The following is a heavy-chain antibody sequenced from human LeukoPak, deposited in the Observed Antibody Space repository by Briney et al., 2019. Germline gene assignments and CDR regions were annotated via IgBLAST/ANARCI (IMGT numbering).Heavy chain of an antibody. D-gene: IGHD3-22*01. CDR2: INPNSGGT. V-gene: IGHV1-2*02. Sequence: GASVKVSCKASGYTFTGYYMHWVRQAPGQGLEWMGWINPNSGGTNYAQKFQGRVTMTRDTSISTAYMELSRLRSDDTAVYYCARDLNLFTMTSPDADYWGQGTLVTVSS. J-gene: IGHJ4*02. CDR1: GYTFTGYY. CDR3: ARDLNLFTMTSPDADY.